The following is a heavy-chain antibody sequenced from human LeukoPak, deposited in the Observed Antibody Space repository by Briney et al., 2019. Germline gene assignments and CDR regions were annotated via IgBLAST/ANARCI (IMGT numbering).Heavy chain of an antibody. Sequence: PSETLSLTCAVYGGSFSGYYWSWIRQPPEKGLEWIGEINHSGSTNYNPSLKSRVTISVDTSKNQFSLKLSSVTAADTAVYYCARGERQWLRPFDYWGQGTLVTVSS. CDR1: GGSFSGYY. J-gene: IGHJ4*02. D-gene: IGHD5-12*01. CDR2: INHSGST. V-gene: IGHV4-34*01. CDR3: ARGERQWLRPFDY.